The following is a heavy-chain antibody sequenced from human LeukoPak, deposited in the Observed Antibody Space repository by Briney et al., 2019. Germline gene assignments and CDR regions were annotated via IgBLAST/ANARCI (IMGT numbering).Heavy chain of an antibody. V-gene: IGHV4-4*07. Sequence: SETLSLTCTVSGGSLRTCYWTWIRQAAGRGLEWIGRVYSTGSTNYNPSLKSRVTMSVDTSKDQFSLHLSSVTAADTAVYYCARIYGYAFDIWGQGTMVIVSA. D-gene: IGHD5-18*01. CDR3: ARIYGYAFDI. CDR2: VYSTGST. J-gene: IGHJ3*02. CDR1: GGSLRTCY.